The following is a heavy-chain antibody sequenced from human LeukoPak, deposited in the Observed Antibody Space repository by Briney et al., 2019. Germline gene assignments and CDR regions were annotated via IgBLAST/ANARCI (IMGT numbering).Heavy chain of an antibody. CDR1: GFTSSSYD. CDR3: AKGSKAVLFTRDHYMDV. CDR2: IRYDGSNK. D-gene: IGHD6-19*01. V-gene: IGHV3-30*02. Sequence: GGSLRLSCAASGFTSSSYDIHWVRQAPGKGLEWVAFIRYDGSNKYYADSVRGRFTNSRDNSKNTLYLQMNSLRAEDTAVYFCAKGSKAVLFTRDHYMDVWGKGTTVTISS. J-gene: IGHJ6*03.